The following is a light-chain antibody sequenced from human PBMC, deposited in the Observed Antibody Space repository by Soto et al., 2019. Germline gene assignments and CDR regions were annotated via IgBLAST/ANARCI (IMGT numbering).Light chain of an antibody. Sequence: EIVMTQSPATLSVSPGERATLSCRASQSVSSNLDWYQQKPGQAPRLLIYGASTRAIGIPARFSGSGSGTEFNLTISSLQSEYFAVYYCQQYNNWPPVAFGQGTRLDIK. V-gene: IGKV3-15*01. CDR1: QSVSSN. J-gene: IGKJ5*01. CDR3: QQYNNWPPVA. CDR2: GAS.